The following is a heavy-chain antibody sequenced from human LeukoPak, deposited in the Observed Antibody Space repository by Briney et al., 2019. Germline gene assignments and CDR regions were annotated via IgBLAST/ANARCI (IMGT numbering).Heavy chain of an antibody. CDR3: GRDALVGYFSYYYMDV. J-gene: IGHJ6*03. D-gene: IGHD2-15*01. CDR1: GGSISSHY. Sequence: PSDTLYVTCTVSGGSISSHYWTWIRQSPVQGLEWIGDISNSGSTSYNPSLKSRVTISIDTSKNQFSLKLSSVTAADTAVYYCGRDALVGYFSYYYMDVWGKGTTVTVSS. V-gene: IGHV4-59*11. CDR2: ISNSGST.